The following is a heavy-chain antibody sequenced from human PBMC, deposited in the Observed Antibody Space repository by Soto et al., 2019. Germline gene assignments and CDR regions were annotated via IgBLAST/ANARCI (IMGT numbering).Heavy chain of an antibody. D-gene: IGHD6-19*01. CDR2: ISYDGGHM. CDR1: GFAFKSYC. J-gene: IGHJ4*02. Sequence: WGSLRLSCSASGFAFKSYCMHWRRQAPCRGLEWVAAISYDGGHMYYGDSVKGRFTISRDNSKNTLYLQMTSLRPEDTAVYHCVKDSWWLVSFDHWGQGTLVTVSS. V-gene: IGHV3-30*18. CDR3: VKDSWWLVSFDH.